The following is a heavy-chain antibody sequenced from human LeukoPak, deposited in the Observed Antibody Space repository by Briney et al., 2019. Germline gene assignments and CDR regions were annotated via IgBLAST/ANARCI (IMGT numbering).Heavy chain of an antibody. Sequence: GGSLRLSCAASGFTFSSYCMQWVRQARRKGLEWVAVISYDGSNKYYADSVKGRFTISRDNSKNTLYLQMNSLRAEDTAVYYCAKGIAVALDYWGQGTLVTVSS. V-gene: IGHV3-30*18. CDR2: ISYDGSNK. CDR1: GFTFSSYC. CDR3: AKGIAVALDY. J-gene: IGHJ4*02. D-gene: IGHD6-19*01.